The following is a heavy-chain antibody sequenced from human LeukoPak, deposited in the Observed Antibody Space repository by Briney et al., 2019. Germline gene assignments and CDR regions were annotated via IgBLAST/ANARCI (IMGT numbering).Heavy chain of an antibody. Sequence: SETPSLTCTVSGGSISNWSWVRQPPGKGLEWIGYIYYSGSTNYNPSLKSRVTISVDTSKNQFSLKLSSVTAADTAVYYCARVFSTNYYDNRGWFDPWGQGTLVTVSS. CDR2: IYYSGST. D-gene: IGHD3-22*01. J-gene: IGHJ5*02. V-gene: IGHV4-59*01. CDR1: GGSISN. CDR3: ARVFSTNYYDNRGWFDP.